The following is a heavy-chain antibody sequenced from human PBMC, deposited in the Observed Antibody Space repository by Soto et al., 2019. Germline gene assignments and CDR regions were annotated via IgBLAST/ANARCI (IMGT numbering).Heavy chain of an antibody. J-gene: IGHJ4*02. CDR2: IYYSGST. V-gene: IGHV4-61*01. D-gene: IGHD1-1*01. Sequence: PSETLSLTCTVSGGSVSSGIYYWSWIRHPPGNGLEWIGYIYYSGSTNYNPSLKSRVTISVDTSKNQFSLKLSSVTAADTAVYYCARQGTHYFDYWGQGPLLTVST. CDR1: GGSVSSGIYY. CDR3: ARQGTHYFDY.